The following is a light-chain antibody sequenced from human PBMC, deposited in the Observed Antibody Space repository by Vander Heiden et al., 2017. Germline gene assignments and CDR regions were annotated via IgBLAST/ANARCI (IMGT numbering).Light chain of an antibody. J-gene: IGLJ2*01. CDR1: SPNVGSKS. CDR2: RNT. V-gene: IGLV1-44*01. Sequence: QSVLSKPPSASGTPGQRVTLSCSGSSPNVGSKSVLWYQQLPGTAPNLLIYRNTERPSGVPDRFSGSKSGTSASLAISGLQSEDEADYYCAAWDVSLNGMIFGGGTKLTVL. CDR3: AAWDVSLNGMI.